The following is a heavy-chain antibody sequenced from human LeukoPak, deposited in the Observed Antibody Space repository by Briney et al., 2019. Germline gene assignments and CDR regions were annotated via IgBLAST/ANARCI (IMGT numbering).Heavy chain of an antibody. CDR3: AKVVAGTFYYYYGMDV. D-gene: IGHD2-15*01. CDR2: IYSGGDT. J-gene: IGHJ6*02. V-gene: IGHV3-53*05. CDR1: GFTVSNNY. Sequence: GGSLRLSCAVSGFTVSNNYMSWVRQAPGKGLECVSLIYSGGDTYYADSVKGRFTISRDNSKNTLYLQMNSLRAEDTAVYYCAKVVAGTFYYYYGMDVWGQGTTVTVSS.